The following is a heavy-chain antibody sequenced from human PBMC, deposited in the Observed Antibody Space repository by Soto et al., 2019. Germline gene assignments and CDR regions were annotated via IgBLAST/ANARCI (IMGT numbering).Heavy chain of an antibody. CDR2: ISGSGGST. Sequence: GGSLRLSCAASGFTFSSYAMRWVRQAPGKGLEWVSAISGSGGSTYYADSVKGRFTISRDNSKKTLYLQMNSLRAEDTAVYYCAKVSGNGFDIWGQGTMVTVSS. CDR1: GFTFSSYA. V-gene: IGHV3-23*01. CDR3: AKVSGNGFDI. D-gene: IGHD2-8*01. J-gene: IGHJ3*02.